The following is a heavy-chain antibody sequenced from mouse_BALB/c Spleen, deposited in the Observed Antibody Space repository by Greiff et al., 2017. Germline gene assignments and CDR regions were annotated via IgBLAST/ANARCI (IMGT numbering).Heavy chain of an antibody. J-gene: IGHJ2*01. Sequence: EVQLQQSGAELVKPGASVKLSCTASGFNIKDTYMHWVKQRPEQGLEWIGRIDPANGNTKYDPKFQGKATITADTSSNTAYLQLSSLTSEDTAVYYCAGMITTGYFDYWGQGTTLTVSS. D-gene: IGHD2-4*01. CDR3: AGMITTGYFDY. CDR1: GFNIKDTY. V-gene: IGHV14-3*02. CDR2: IDPANGNT.